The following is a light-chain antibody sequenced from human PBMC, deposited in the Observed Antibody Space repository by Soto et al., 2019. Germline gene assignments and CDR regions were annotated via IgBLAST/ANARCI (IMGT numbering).Light chain of an antibody. CDR2: DTS. J-gene: IGKJ4*01. CDR1: QSVSRY. Sequence: EIVLTQSPATLSLSPRERATLSCMASQSVSRYLAWYQQKCGQAPRLLIYDTSTRATGVPTRFSGSRSGAEFTLTTNSLQSEDFAVYYCQPYNNWPLTFGGGTKVDIK. V-gene: IGKV3-15*01. CDR3: QPYNNWPLT.